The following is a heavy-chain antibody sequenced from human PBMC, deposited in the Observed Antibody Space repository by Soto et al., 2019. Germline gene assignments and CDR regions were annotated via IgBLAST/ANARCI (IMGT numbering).Heavy chain of an antibody. CDR1: GYSFTSYL. D-gene: IGHD2-2*01. CDR2: IYPGDSDS. J-gene: IGHJ5*02. Sequence: GESVKISCKGSGYSFTSYLINCVRQIPGKGLEWMGIIYPGDSDSRYSPSFQGQVTISADKSISTAYLQRSSLKASDTAMYYCARGGQDCSSPSCPNWFEPWGPGTMVTVSS. CDR3: ARGGQDCSSPSCPNWFEP. V-gene: IGHV5-51*01.